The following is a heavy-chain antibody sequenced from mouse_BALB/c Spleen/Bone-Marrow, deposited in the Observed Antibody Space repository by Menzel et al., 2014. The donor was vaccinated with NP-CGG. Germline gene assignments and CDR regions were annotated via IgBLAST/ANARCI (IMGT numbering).Heavy chain of an antibody. D-gene: IGHD6-1*01. J-gene: IGHJ2*01. CDR1: GFNIKDYY. CDR3: NAEHGNYHYFDY. Sequence: VHVKQSGAELVRSGASVKLSCTASGFNIKDYYMHWVKQRPEQGLEWIGWIDPGNGDTEYAPKLQGKATMTADTSSNTAYLQLSSLTSEDTAVYYCNAEHGNYHYFDYWGQGTTLTVSS. CDR2: IDPGNGDT. V-gene: IGHV14-4*02.